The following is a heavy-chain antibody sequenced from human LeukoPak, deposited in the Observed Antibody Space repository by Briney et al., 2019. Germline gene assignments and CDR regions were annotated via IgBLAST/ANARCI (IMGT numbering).Heavy chain of an antibody. V-gene: IGHV3-23*01. CDR3: AKGLYSHGLLDF. J-gene: IGHJ4*02. CDR2: ITGSADST. Sequence: GGSLRLSCAASGFTFIGYAMSWVRQAPGKGLEWVSAITGSADSTYYADSVKGRFTVSRDNSKNTLYLQMNTLRAEDTAVYYCAKGLYSHGLLDFWGQGTLVTVSS. CDR1: GFTFIGYA. D-gene: IGHD5-18*01.